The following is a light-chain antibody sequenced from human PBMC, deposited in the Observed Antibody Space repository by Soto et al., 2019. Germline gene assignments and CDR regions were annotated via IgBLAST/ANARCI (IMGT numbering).Light chain of an antibody. Sequence: EIVMTQSPATLSLSPGERATLSCRASQSLTTYLAWYQQKPDRAPRLLIYGISTRATDVPARFSGSGSGTEFTLTISGLQSEDFAVYYCQQYNKWPLTFGGGTKVDIK. V-gene: IGKV3-15*01. J-gene: IGKJ4*01. CDR3: QQYNKWPLT. CDR2: GIS. CDR1: QSLTTY.